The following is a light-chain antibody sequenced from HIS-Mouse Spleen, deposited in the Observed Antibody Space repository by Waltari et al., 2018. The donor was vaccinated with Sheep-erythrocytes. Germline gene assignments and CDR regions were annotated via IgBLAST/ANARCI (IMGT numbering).Light chain of an antibody. CDR1: SSAVVGYTY. CDR2: DVS. V-gene: IGLV2-11*01. Sequence: QSALTQPRSVSGSPGQSVTIPCTGTSSAVVGYTYVSWYQQHPGKAPKLMIYDVSKRPSGVPDRFSGSKSGNTASLTISGLQAEDEADYYCCSYAGSYNHVFATGTKVTVL. J-gene: IGLJ1*01. CDR3: CSYAGSYNHV.